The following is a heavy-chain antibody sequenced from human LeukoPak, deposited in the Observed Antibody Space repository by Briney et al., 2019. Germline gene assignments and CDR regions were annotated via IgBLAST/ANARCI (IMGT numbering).Heavy chain of an antibody. CDR2: ISSSGTTM. CDR3: ARVSSSLLRYYYYYMDV. CDR1: GFTFSDYY. V-gene: IGHV3-11*01. D-gene: IGHD6-6*01. J-gene: IGHJ6*03. Sequence: GSLRLSCAASGFTFSDYYMTWIRQAPGKGLECISYISSSGTTMYYADSVKGRFTISRDNAKNSLYLQMNSLRAEDTAVYYCARVSSSLLRYYYYYMDVWGKGTTVTISS.